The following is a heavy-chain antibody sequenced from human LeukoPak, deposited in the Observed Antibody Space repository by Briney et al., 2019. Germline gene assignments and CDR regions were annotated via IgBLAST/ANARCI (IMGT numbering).Heavy chain of an antibody. D-gene: IGHD3-9*01. V-gene: IGHV4-59*08. Sequence: PSETLSLTCTVSGGSISSYYWNWIRQPPGKGLEWIGYIYYSGSTNYNPSLKSRVTISVDTSKNQFSLKLSSVTAADTAVYYCARHVWLQPFDYWGQGTLVTVSS. CDR1: GGSISSYY. CDR2: IYYSGST. CDR3: ARHVWLQPFDY. J-gene: IGHJ4*02.